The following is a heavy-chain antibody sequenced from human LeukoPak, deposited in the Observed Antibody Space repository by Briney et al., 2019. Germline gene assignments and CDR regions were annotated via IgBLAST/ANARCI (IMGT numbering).Heavy chain of an antibody. CDR1: GFTFDDYA. CDR3: AKEYSSPTPFLDY. J-gene: IGHJ4*02. V-gene: IGHV3-43D*04. D-gene: IGHD5-18*01. CDR2: ISWDGGTT. Sequence: GGSLRLSCAASGFTFDDYAMHWVRQAPGKGLEWVSLISWDGGTTYYADSVKGRFTISRDNSKNSLYLQMNSLRAEDTALYYCAKEYSSPTPFLDYWGQGTLVTVSS.